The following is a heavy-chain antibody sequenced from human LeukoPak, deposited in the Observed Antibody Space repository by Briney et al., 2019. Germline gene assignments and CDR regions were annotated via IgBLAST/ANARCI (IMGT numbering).Heavy chain of an antibody. CDR1: GFTFDRLA. J-gene: IGHJ4*02. V-gene: IGHV3-23*01. Sequence: GGSLRLSCAASGFTFDRLAMCWFGKAPGKGLEWVSSIDIGGGTTYYADSVKGRFTISRDNSKNTLYLQMNSLRAEDTALYFCANEVRPNDYWGRGTLVTVSS. CDR2: IDIGGGTT. D-gene: IGHD4/OR15-4a*01. CDR3: ANEVRPNDY.